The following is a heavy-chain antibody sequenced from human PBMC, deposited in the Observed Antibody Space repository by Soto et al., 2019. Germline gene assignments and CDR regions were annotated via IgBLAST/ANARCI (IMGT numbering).Heavy chain of an antibody. CDR1: GFTFSSYA. CDR3: ARDSSQDIVSYWFDP. D-gene: IGHD2-15*01. J-gene: IGHJ5*02. Sequence: QVQLVESGGGVVQPGRSLRLSCAASGFTFSSYAMHWVRQAPGKGLEWVAVISYDGSNKYYEDSVKGRFTISRDNSQITLYLQMNRVRAEDTDVYYCARDSSQDIVSYWFDPWCQGTLVTVSS. CDR2: ISYDGSNK. V-gene: IGHV3-30-3*01.